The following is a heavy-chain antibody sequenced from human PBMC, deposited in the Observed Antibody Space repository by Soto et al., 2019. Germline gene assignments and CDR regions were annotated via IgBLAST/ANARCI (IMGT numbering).Heavy chain of an antibody. CDR3: ARSVVVVPAADPLASFYYYYGMDV. CDR2: IDPSDSYT. CDR1: GYSFTSYW. J-gene: IGHJ6*02. D-gene: IGHD2-2*01. Sequence: GESLKISCKGSGYSFTSYWISWVRQMPGKGLEWMGRIDPSDSYTNYSPSFQGHVTISADKSISTAYLQWSSLKASDTAMYYCARSVVVVPAADPLASFYYYYGMDVWGQGTTVTVSS. V-gene: IGHV5-10-1*01.